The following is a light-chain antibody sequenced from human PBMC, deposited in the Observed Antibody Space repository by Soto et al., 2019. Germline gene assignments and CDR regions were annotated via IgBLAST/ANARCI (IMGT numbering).Light chain of an antibody. CDR3: QQYGSSPWT. Sequence: EIVLMQSPGTLSLSPGERATLSCRASQSVSSSYLAWYQQKPGQAPRLLIYGASSRATGIPDRFSGSGSGTDFILTISRLEPEDFAVYYCQQYGSSPWTFGQGTKVEIK. V-gene: IGKV3-20*01. J-gene: IGKJ1*01. CDR1: QSVSSSY. CDR2: GAS.